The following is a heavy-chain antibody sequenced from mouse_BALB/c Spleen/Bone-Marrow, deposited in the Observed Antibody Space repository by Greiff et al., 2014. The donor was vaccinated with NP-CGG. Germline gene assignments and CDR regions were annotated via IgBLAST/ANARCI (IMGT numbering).Heavy chain of an antibody. J-gene: IGHJ2*01. CDR3: ARDDYDDQYYFDY. CDR1: GFTFSSYA. Sequence: ESGGGLVKPGGSLKLSCAASGFTFSSYAMSWVRQTPEKRLEWVASISSGGSTYYPDSVKGRSTISRDNARNILYLQMSSLRSEDTAMYYCARDDYDDQYYFDYWGQGTTLTVSS. CDR2: ISSGGST. D-gene: IGHD2-4*01. V-gene: IGHV5-6-5*01.